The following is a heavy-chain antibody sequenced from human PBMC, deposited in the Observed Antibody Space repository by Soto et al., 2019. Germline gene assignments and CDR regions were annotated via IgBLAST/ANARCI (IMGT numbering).Heavy chain of an antibody. CDR2: IYHSGST. J-gene: IGHJ6*01. CDR1: GGSISSYY. V-gene: IGHV4-30-2*01. CDR3: ATGISGSYIPVYDNFSMDV. Sequence: TLSLTCTVSGGSISSYYWSWIRQPPGKGLEWIGYIYHSGSTYYNPSLKSRVTISVDRSKNQFSLKLSPVTAAVTAAYYCATGISGSYIPVYDNFSMDVWGQGTTVTLSS. D-gene: IGHD1-26*01.